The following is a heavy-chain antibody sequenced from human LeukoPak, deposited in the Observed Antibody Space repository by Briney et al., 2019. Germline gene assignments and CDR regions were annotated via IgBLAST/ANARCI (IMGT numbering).Heavy chain of an antibody. Sequence: PSETLSLTCAVYGGSFSGYYWSWIRQPPGKGLEWIGEINHSGSTNYSPSLKSRVTISVDTSKNQFSLKLSSVTAADTAVYYCARDYYGSGSPPSTPFDYWGQGTLVTVSS. CDR2: INHSGST. CDR1: GGSFSGYY. J-gene: IGHJ4*02. V-gene: IGHV4-34*01. CDR3: ARDYYGSGSPPSTPFDY. D-gene: IGHD3-10*01.